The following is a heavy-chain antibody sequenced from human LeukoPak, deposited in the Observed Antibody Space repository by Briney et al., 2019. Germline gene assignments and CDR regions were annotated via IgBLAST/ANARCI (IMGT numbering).Heavy chain of an antibody. CDR2: MYQSGNT. CDR1: GFIFNSHN. CDR3: ARHSAGVLSYFDS. D-gene: IGHD2-21*01. J-gene: IGHJ4*02. V-gene: IGHV4-38-2*01. Sequence: PGGSLRLSCAASGFIFNSHNMIWLRQAPGKGLEWIGSMYQSGNTYYNPSLKSRVTISVDTSKNQFSLKLSSVTAADTAVYYCARHSAGVLSYFDSWGQGTPVTVSS.